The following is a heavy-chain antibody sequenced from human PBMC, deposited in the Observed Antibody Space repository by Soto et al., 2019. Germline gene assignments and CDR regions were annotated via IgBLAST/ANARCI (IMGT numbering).Heavy chain of an antibody. Sequence: PGGSLRLSCAASGFTFSSYGMHWVRQAPGKGLEWVAVIWYDGSNKYYADSVKGRFTISRDNSKNTLYLQMNSLRAEDTAVYYCARDLGLGYSSGWPLPYGMDVWGQGTTVTVSS. CDR3: ARDLGLGYSSGWPLPYGMDV. CDR1: GFTFSSYG. V-gene: IGHV3-33*01. CDR2: IWYDGSNK. J-gene: IGHJ6*02. D-gene: IGHD6-19*01.